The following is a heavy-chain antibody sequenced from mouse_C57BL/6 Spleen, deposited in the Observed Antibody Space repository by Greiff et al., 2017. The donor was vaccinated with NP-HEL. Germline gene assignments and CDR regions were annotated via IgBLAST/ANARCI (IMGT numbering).Heavy chain of an antibody. CDR3: ARYDYDDVDY. CDR1: GYTFTSYW. CDR2: IDPSDSYT. J-gene: IGHJ2*01. Sequence: QVHVKQPGAELVMPGASVKLSCKASGYTFTSYWMHWVKQRPGHGLEWIGEIDPSDSYTNYNQKFKGKSTLTVDKSSSTAYMQLSSLTSEDSAVYYCARYDYDDVDYWGQGTTLTVSS. V-gene: IGHV1-69*01. D-gene: IGHD2-4*01.